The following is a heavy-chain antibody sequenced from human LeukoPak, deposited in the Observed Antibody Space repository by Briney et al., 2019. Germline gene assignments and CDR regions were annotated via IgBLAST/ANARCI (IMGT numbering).Heavy chain of an antibody. D-gene: IGHD4-17*01. CDR3: ARHVDYGDSYFDY. Sequence: PSETLSLTCTVSGGSISSSSYYWGWIRQPPGKGLEWIGSIYYSGSTYYNPSLKSRVTISVDTSKNQFSLKLSSETAADTAVYYCARHVDYGDSYFDYWGQGTLVTVSS. V-gene: IGHV4-39*01. J-gene: IGHJ4*02. CDR1: GGSISSSSYY. CDR2: IYYSGST.